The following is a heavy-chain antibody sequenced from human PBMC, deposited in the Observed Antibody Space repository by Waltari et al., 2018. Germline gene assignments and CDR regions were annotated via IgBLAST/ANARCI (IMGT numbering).Heavy chain of an antibody. V-gene: IGHV1-8*03. CDR3: ARQRYSWFDP. CDR2: MNPNSCNP. J-gene: IGHJ5*02. Sequence: QVQLVQSGAEVKKPGASVKVSCKASGYTFTSYDINWVRQATGQGLEWMGWMNPNSCNPGHAQTFQGRVTITRNTSISTAYMELSRLRSDDTAVYYCARQRYSWFDPWGQGTLVTVSS. CDR1: GYTFTSYD. D-gene: IGHD1-1*01.